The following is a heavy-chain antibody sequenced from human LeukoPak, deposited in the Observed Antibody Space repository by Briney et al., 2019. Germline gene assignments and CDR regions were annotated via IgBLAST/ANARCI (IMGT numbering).Heavy chain of an antibody. CDR3: AKAMSTDHYDSKGFYRVDFDS. CDR2: LSNSGGSGGTT. J-gene: IGHJ4*02. V-gene: IGHV3-23*01. Sequence: GGSLRLSCAASGFTFSTYAMSWVHQAPGKGLEWVSALSNSGGSGGTTYFADSVKGRFSISRDNSKSTLYLQLSSLTAEDTAVYYCAKAMSTDHYDSKGFYRVDFDSWGQGTLVTVSS. D-gene: IGHD3-22*01. CDR1: GFTFSTYA.